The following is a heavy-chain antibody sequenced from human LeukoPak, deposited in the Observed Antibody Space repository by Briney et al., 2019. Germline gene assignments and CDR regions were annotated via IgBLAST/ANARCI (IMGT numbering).Heavy chain of an antibody. CDR3: AKHDSSGFYPFDF. Sequence: LSLTCTVSGASISSYYWSWIRQPPGKGLEWVSYISGTGTTIYYGDSVRGRFTISRDNAKNSLYLQMNIVRDEDTAVYYCAKHDSSGFYPFDFWGQGTLVTVSS. CDR1: GASISSYY. V-gene: IGHV3-11*01. J-gene: IGHJ4*02. CDR2: ISGTGTTI. D-gene: IGHD3-22*01.